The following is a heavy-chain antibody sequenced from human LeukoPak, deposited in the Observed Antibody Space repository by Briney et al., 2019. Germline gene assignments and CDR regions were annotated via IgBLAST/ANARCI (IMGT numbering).Heavy chain of an antibody. CDR3: ARHESGNYIDY. CDR1: GFTVSSNY. V-gene: IGHV3-53*01. D-gene: IGHD1-26*01. CDR2: IYSGGST. J-gene: IGHJ4*02. Sequence: PGGSLRLSCAASGFTVSSNYMSWVRQAPGKGLEWVSVIYSGGSTYYADSVKGRFTISRDNSKNTLYLQMNSLRAEDTAIYYCARHESGNYIDYWGQGTLVTVSS.